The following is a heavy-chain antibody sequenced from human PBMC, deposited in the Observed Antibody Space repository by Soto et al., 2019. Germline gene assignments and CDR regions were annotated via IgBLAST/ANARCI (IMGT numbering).Heavy chain of an antibody. V-gene: IGHV3-30-3*01. Sequence: LRLSCAASGFTFSSYAMHWVRQAPGKGLEWVAVISYDGSNKYYADSVKGRFTISRDNSKNTLYLQMNSLRAEDTAVYYCARDRAAFYYYYGMDVWGQGTTVTVSS. CDR2: ISYDGSNK. CDR3: ARDRAAFYYYYGMDV. D-gene: IGHD6-25*01. CDR1: GFTFSSYA. J-gene: IGHJ6*02.